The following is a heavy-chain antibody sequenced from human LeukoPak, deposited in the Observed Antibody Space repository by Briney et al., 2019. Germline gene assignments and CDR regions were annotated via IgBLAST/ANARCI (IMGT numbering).Heavy chain of an antibody. Sequence: SETLSLTCTVSGGSISSYYWSWIRQPPGKGLEWIGSIYYSGSTYYNPSLKSRVTISVDTSKNQFSLRLSSVTAADTAVYYCARDTYYYDNGDFIDAFDIWGRGTMVTVSS. D-gene: IGHD3-22*01. CDR3: ARDTYYYDNGDFIDAFDI. CDR2: IYYSGST. V-gene: IGHV4-59*01. J-gene: IGHJ3*02. CDR1: GGSISSYY.